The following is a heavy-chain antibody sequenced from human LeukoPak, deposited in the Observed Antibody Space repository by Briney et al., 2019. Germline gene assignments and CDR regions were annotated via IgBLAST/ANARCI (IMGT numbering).Heavy chain of an antibody. CDR3: ARDRGFEYDDTGSFDY. D-gene: IGHD3-10*01. Sequence: GGSLRLSCAASGFAFTTYWMSWVRQAPGKGLQWVANIKQDGSNKYYVDSVKGRFTISRDNAENSLFLQMNSLRAEDTAVYYCARDRGFEYDDTGSFDYWGQGTLVTVSS. CDR2: IKQDGSNK. V-gene: IGHV3-7*01. J-gene: IGHJ4*02. CDR1: GFAFTTYW.